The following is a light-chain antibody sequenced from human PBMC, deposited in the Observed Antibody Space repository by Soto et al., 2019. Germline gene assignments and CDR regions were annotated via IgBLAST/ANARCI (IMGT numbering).Light chain of an antibody. CDR2: EVS. J-gene: IGLJ1*01. CDR3: SSYTGSSTI. V-gene: IGLV2-14*01. CDR1: SSDVGGYNY. Sequence: QSVLTQPASVSGSPGQSITISCTGTSSDVGGYNYVSWYQQHPGTAPKLMIYEVSNRPSGVSNRFSGSKSDNTASLTISGLQAEDEADYYCSSYTGSSTIFXTGTKVTVL.